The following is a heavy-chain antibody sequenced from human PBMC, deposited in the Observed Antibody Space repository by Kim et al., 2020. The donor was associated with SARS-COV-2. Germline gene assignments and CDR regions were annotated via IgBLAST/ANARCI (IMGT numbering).Heavy chain of an antibody. CDR1: GFTFSSYW. D-gene: IGHD3-3*01. CDR3: ARHSDFWSGYYDLNYYYGMDV. CDR2: IKQDGSEK. V-gene: IGHV3-7*01. J-gene: IGHJ6*02. Sequence: GGSLRLSCAASGFTFSSYWMSWVRQAPGKGLEWVANIKQDGSEKYYVDSVKGRFTISRDNAKNSLYLQMNSLRAEDTAVYYCARHSDFWSGYYDLNYYYGMDVWGQGTTVTVSS.